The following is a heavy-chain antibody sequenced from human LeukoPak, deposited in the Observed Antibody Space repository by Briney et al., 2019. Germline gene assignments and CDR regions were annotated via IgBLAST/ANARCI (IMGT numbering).Heavy chain of an antibody. CDR1: GFPVNKYE. CDR3: VRGRLLRSTKHFDY. CDR2: IDAGATST. Sequence: GGSLRLSCAASGFPVNKYEMHWVRQAPGKGLEWVSYIDAGATSTNYADSVWGRFTLSRDNAQNSVHLQMNSLRDEDTAVYYCVRGRLLRSTKHFDYWGQGALVTVSS. D-gene: IGHD2-21*02. J-gene: IGHJ4*02. V-gene: IGHV3-48*03.